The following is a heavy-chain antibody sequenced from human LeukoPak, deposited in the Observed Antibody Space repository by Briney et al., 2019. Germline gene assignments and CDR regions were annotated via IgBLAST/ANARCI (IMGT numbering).Heavy chain of an antibody. CDR1: GGSISSSSYY. CDR2: IYYSGST. J-gene: IGHJ4*02. CDR3: AREGATYYYGSGGFDY. Sequence: SETLSLTCTVSGGSISSSSYYWGWIRQPPGKGLEWIGYIYYSGSTNYNPSLKSRATISVDTSKNQFSLKLSSVTAADTAVYYCAREGATYYYGSGGFDYWGQGTLVTVSS. D-gene: IGHD3-10*01. V-gene: IGHV4-61*01.